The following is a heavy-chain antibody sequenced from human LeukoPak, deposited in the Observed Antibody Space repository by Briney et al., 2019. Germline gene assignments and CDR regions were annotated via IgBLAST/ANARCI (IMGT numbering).Heavy chain of an antibody. V-gene: IGHV3-7*01. J-gene: IGHJ4*02. D-gene: IGHD3-22*01. CDR2: INQDGSEK. CDR3: ARWSRDYYDSSGYYSDY. CDR1: GFTFSSYW. Sequence: PGGSLRLSCAASGFTFSSYWMSWVRQAPGKGLEWVANINQDGSEKYYVDSVKGRFTISRDNAKNSLYLQMNSLRAEDTAVYYCARWSRDYYDSSGYYSDYWGQGTLVTVSS.